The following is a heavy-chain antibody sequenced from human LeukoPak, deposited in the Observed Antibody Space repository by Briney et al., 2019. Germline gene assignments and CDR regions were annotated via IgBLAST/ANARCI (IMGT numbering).Heavy chain of an antibody. V-gene: IGHV4-59*01. CDR3: ARDAFPYSGSYYFDY. D-gene: IGHD1-26*01. J-gene: IGHJ4*02. Sequence: SETLSLTCTVSGGSISSYYWSWVRQPPGKGLEWIGYIYYSGSTNYNPSLKSRVTISVDTSKNQFSLKLSSVTAADTAVYYCARDAFPYSGSYYFDYWGQGTLVTVSS. CDR2: IYYSGST. CDR1: GGSISSYY.